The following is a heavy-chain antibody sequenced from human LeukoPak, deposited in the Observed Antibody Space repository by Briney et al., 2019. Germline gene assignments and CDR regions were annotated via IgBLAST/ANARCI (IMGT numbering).Heavy chain of an antibody. J-gene: IGHJ5*02. Sequence: SGPTLVEPTETLTLTCTFSGFSLNTRGVGVGWIRQAPGKALEWLALISRDDDKRYRPSLKSRLTITKDTSKNQVALTLANLDPVDTATYYCAHTGSAHGDDWFDPWGQGTLGTVSS. CDR3: AHTGSAHGDDWFDP. V-gene: IGHV2-5*02. CDR1: GFSLNTRGVG. CDR2: ISRDDDK. D-gene: IGHD7-27*01.